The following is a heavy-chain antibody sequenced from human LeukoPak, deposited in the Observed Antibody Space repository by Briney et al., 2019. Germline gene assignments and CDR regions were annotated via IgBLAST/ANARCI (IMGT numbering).Heavy chain of an antibody. CDR2: ISAYNGNT. CDR3: ARDEYYYDSSGYYRLPTFDY. D-gene: IGHD3-22*01. V-gene: IGHV1-18*01. J-gene: IGHJ4*02. Sequence: ASVKVSCKASGYTFTSYGISWVRQAPGQGLEWMGWISAYNGNTNYAQKLQGRVTMTTDTSTSTAYMELRSLRSDDTAVYYCARDEYYYDSSGYYRLPTFDYWGQGILVTVSS. CDR1: GYTFTSYG.